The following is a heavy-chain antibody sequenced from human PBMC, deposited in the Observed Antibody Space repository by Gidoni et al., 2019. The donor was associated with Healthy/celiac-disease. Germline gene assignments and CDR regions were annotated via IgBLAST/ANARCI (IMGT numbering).Heavy chain of an antibody. D-gene: IGHD3-9*01. CDR1: GFSFSSYI. J-gene: IGHJ6*02. CDR2: ISSSSSTI. CDR3: ARDLLYYDILTGQDEYGMDV. Sequence: EVQLVESGGGLVQPGGSLRLSCAASGFSFSSYIMNWVRQAPGKGLEWVSSISSSSSTIYYAESVKGRFTISRDNAKNSLYLQMNSLRAEDTAVYYCARDLLYYDILTGQDEYGMDVWGQGTTVTVSS. V-gene: IGHV3-48*01.